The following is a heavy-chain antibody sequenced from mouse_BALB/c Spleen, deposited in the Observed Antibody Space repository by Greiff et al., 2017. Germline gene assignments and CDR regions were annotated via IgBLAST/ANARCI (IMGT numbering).Heavy chain of an antibody. CDR3: ARDGGNLYAMDY. CDR2: ISSGGSYT. D-gene: IGHD2-1*01. Sequence: DVMLVESGGGLVKPGGSLKLSCAASGFTFSSYAMSWVRQSPEKRLEWVAEISSGGSYTYYPDTVTGRFTISRDNAKNTLYLEMSSLRSEDTAMYYCARDGGNLYAMDYWGQGTSVTVSS. J-gene: IGHJ4*01. V-gene: IGHV5-9-4*01. CDR1: GFTFSSYA.